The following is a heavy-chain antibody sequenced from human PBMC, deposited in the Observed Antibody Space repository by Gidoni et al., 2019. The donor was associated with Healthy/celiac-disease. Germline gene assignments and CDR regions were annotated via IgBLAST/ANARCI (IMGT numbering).Heavy chain of an antibody. D-gene: IGHD3-9*01. CDR2: ST. J-gene: IGHJ4*02. Sequence: STYYNPSLKSRVTISVDTSKNQFSLKLSSVTAADTAVYYCARGGYFDWLPLMGSYYFDYWGQGTLVTVSS. CDR3: ARGGYFDWLPLMGSYYFDY. V-gene: IGHV4-39*01.